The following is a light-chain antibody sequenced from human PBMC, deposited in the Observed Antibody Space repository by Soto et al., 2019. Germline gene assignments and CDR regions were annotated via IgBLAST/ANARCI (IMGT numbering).Light chain of an antibody. CDR2: EVS. J-gene: IGLJ3*02. CDR1: SSDIGSNNY. CDR3: SSYTTTTRL. V-gene: IGLV2-14*01. Sequence: QSVLTQPASVSGSPGQSITISCTGTSSDIGSNNYVSWFQQRPGKAPTLIIYEVSNRPSGVSTHFSGSKSGNTASLTISGLLPEDEAEYYCSSYTTTTRLFGGWTKVTVL.